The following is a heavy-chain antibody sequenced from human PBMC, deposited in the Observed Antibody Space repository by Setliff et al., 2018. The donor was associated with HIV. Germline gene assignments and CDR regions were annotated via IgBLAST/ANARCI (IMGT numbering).Heavy chain of an antibody. J-gene: IGHJ4*02. CDR1: GGSFSGYY. CDR3: ASGEPYYYDSTGYSGNYFDY. CDR2: IYHGGST. Sequence: PSETLSLTCAVYGGSFSGYYWGWIRQSPGKGLEWIGEIYHGGSTNSNPSLKSRGTISVDKSKNQFSLKLASVTAADTAVYYCASGEPYYYDSTGYSGNYFDYWGQGTLVTVSS. D-gene: IGHD3-22*01. V-gene: IGHV4-34*01.